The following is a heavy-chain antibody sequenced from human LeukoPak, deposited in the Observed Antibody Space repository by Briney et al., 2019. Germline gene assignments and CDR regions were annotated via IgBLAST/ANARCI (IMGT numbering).Heavy chain of an antibody. V-gene: IGHV4-39*01. CDR3: ARMRDYYDSSGYLDY. CDR2: IYHSGST. J-gene: IGHJ4*02. D-gene: IGHD3-22*01. Sequence: SETLSLTCTVSGGSISSSSYYWGWIRQPPGKGLEWIGSIYHSGSTYYNPSLKSRVTISVDTSKNQFSLKLSSVTAADTAVYYCARMRDYYDSSGYLDYWGQGTLVTVSS. CDR1: GGSISSSSYY.